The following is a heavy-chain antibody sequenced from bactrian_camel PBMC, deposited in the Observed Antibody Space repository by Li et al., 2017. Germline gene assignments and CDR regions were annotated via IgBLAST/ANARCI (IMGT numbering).Heavy chain of an antibody. CDR1: GRSNENYF. CDR2: MYTGFGGGNI. V-gene: IGHV3S45*01. J-gene: IGHJ4*01. Sequence: HVQLVESGGGSVQAGGSLRLSCAISGRSNENYFLAWFRQPPGKEREGVAAMYTGFGGGNIYYDDSVKGRFTISQDNSKNTLFLQMNVLRPEDTAMYYCAADLPPWGGYCQPEVEFGYWGQGTQVTVS. CDR3: AADLPPWGGYCQPEVEFGY. D-gene: IGHD2*01.